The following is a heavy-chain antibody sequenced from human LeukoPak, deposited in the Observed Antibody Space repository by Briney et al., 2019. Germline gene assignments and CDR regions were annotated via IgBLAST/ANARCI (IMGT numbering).Heavy chain of an antibody. Sequence: APVKVSCKASGYTFTGYYMHWVRQAPGQGLEWMGWINPNSGGTNYAQKFQGRVTMTRDTSISTAYMELSRLRSDDTAVYYCARESIAAAGTGYYYYMDVWGKGTTVTVSS. CDR2: INPNSGGT. CDR1: GYTFTGYY. J-gene: IGHJ6*03. D-gene: IGHD6-13*01. CDR3: ARESIAAAGTGYYYYMDV. V-gene: IGHV1-2*02.